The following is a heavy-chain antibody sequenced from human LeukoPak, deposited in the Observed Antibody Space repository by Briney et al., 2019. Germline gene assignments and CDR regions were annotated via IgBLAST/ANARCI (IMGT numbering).Heavy chain of an antibody. V-gene: IGHV3-30*02. CDR3: AKLDIVVVPAAPTFEY. J-gene: IGHJ4*02. CDR2: IRYDGSNK. CDR1: GFTFSSYG. Sequence: GGSLRLSCAASGFTFSSYGMHWVRQAPGKGLEWVAFIRYDGSNKYYADSVKGRFTISRDNSKNTLYLQMNSLRAEDTAVYYCAKLDIVVVPAAPTFEYWGQGTLVTVSS. D-gene: IGHD2-2*03.